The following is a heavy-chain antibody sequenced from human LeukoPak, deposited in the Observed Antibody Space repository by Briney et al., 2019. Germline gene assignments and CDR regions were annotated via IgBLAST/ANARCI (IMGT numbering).Heavy chain of an antibody. CDR3: AREQSGTRGWYTVVY. CDR2: IRPDGDRT. D-gene: IGHD6-19*01. Sequence: GGSLRLSCAASGFTFGTYAMTWVPQGPGKGLEWVPAIRPDGDRTYYANSVRGRFTISRYNSKDTVYLQINGLRVEDTAVYYCAREQSGTRGWYTVVYWVEGNLFTVSS. J-gene: IGHJ4*02. CDR1: GFTFGTYA. V-gene: IGHV3-23*01.